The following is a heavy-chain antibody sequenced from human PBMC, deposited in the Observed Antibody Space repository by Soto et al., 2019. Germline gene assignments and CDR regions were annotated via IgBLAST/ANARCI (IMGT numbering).Heavy chain of an antibody. Sequence: QVQLVQSGAEVRKSGSSVKVSCKLSGASFDSYTITWVRQAPGQGLEWMGGIIPIFGTTNYAQKFQGRLTITADGFTSAAYMDLSSLTSEDTAVYYCARGPLYDLESGMYWYFDLWGRGTRVTVSS. D-gene: IGHD1-26*01. V-gene: IGHV1-69*01. CDR1: GASFDSYT. CDR3: ARGPLYDLESGMYWYFDL. J-gene: IGHJ2*01. CDR2: IIPIFGTT.